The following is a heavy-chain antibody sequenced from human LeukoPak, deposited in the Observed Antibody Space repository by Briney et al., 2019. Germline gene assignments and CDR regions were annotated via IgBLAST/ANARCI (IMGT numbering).Heavy chain of an antibody. D-gene: IGHD3-10*01. V-gene: IGHV3-23*01. CDR2: ISGSGGST. CDR3: AKVAGGDMVRGVISGDY. J-gene: IGHJ4*02. Sequence: GGSLRLSCAASGFTFSSYAMSWVRQAPGKGLEWVSAISGSGGSTYYADSVKGRFTISRDNSKNTLYLQMNSLRAEDTAVYYCAKVAGGDMVRGVISGDYWGQGTLVTVPS. CDR1: GFTFSSYA.